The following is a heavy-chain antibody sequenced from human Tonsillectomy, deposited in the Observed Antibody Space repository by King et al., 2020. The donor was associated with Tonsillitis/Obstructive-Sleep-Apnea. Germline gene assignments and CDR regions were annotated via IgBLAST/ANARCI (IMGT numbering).Heavy chain of an antibody. CDR1: GFTFSSYA. Sequence: KLVQSGGGVVQPGRSLRLSCAASGFTFSSYAMHWVRQAPGKGLEWVAVISYDGSNKYYADSVKGRFTISRDNSKNTLYLQMNSLRAEDTAVYYCARDLLGGSGRTYYYYMDVWGKGTTVTVSS. D-gene: IGHD1-26*01. CDR2: ISYDGSNK. J-gene: IGHJ6*03. CDR3: ARDLLGGSGRTYYYYMDV. V-gene: IGHV3-30*01.